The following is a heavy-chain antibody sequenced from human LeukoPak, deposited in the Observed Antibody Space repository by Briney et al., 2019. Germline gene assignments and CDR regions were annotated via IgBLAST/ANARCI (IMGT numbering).Heavy chain of an antibody. V-gene: IGHV1-69*01. J-gene: IGHJ4*02. CDR1: GGTFSSYA. CDR2: IIPIFGTA. Sequence: SVKVSCKASGGTFSSYAISWVRQAPGQGLEWMGGIIPIFGTANYAQKFQGRVTITADESTSTAYMELSSLRSEDTAVYYCARGWPDSKTYCGGDCYFDYWGQGTLVTVSS. CDR3: ARGWPDSKTYCGGDCYFDY. D-gene: IGHD2-21*01.